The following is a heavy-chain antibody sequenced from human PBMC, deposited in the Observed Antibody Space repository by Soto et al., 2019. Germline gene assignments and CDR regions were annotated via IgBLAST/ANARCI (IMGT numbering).Heavy chain of an antibody. CDR1: GYSFSNYL. CDR3: ARPSDVGLASSFDY. Sequence: PGESLKISCKGSGYSFSNYLIGWVRQMPGTGLEWMGIIYPGNSNTRYSPSFQGQVTMSADKSISTAYLQWSSLRASDTAIYYCARPSDVGLASSFDYWGQGSQVTVSS. CDR2: IYPGNSNT. J-gene: IGHJ4*02. V-gene: IGHV5-51*01.